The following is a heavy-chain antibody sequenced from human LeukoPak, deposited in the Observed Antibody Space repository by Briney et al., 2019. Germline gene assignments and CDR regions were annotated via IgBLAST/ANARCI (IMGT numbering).Heavy chain of an antibody. Sequence: GGSLRLSCAASGFTFRSYSMNWVRQAPGKGLEWVSYISSSSSTIYYAESVKGRFTISRDNAKNSLYLQMNSLRAEDTAVYYCARTQEGFWSGYYTGFDYWGQGTLVTVSS. J-gene: IGHJ4*02. V-gene: IGHV3-48*01. D-gene: IGHD3-3*01. CDR3: ARTQEGFWSGYYTGFDY. CDR1: GFTFRSYS. CDR2: ISSSSSTI.